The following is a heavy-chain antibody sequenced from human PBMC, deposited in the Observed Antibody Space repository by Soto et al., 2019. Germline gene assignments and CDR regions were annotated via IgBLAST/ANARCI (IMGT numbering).Heavy chain of an antibody. CDR2: TSGSGGST. V-gene: IGHV3-23*01. CDR3: AKGLLKSYGSGSYHLDY. Sequence: GGSLRLSCAASGFTFSSYAMSWVRQAPGKGLEWVSATSGSGGSTYYADSVKGRFTISRDNSKNTLYLQMNSLRAEDTAVYYCAKGLLKSYGSGSYHLDYWGQGTLVTVSS. J-gene: IGHJ4*02. CDR1: GFTFSSYA. D-gene: IGHD3-10*01.